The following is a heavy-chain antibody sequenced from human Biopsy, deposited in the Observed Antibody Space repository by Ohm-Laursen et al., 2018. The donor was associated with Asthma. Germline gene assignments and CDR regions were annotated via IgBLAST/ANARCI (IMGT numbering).Heavy chain of an antibody. CDR2: IFPGDSDT. Sequence: ESLKISCKASGYIFTSYWIGWVRQMSGKGLEWMGIIFPGDSDTIYSPSFQGQVTISADKSISTAYLQWSSLKASDTAIYYCARLAYGSGSFFDFWGQGTLVTVAS. CDR3: ARLAYGSGSFFDF. V-gene: IGHV5-51*01. J-gene: IGHJ4*02. CDR1: GYIFTSYW. D-gene: IGHD3-10*01.